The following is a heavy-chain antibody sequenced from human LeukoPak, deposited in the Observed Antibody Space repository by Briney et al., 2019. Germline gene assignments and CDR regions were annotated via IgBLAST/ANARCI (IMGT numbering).Heavy chain of an antibody. V-gene: IGHV3-7*04. J-gene: IGHJ4*02. CDR3: ARGVSWTFDN. CDR1: GFTFSTYW. CDR2: IKQDGGEK. Sequence: GGSLRLSCAAAGFTFSTYWMSWVRQAPGKGLEWVANIKQDGGEKYYVDSVKGRFAVPRDNAKNSLSLQMNILRVEDTAVYYCARGVSWTFDNWGRGALVTVSS. D-gene: IGHD6-13*01.